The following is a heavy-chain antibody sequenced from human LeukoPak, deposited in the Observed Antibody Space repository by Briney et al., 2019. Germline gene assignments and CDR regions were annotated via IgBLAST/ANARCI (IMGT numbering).Heavy chain of an antibody. CDR1: GFTFSTYW. V-gene: IGHV3-74*01. J-gene: IGHJ4*02. CDR3: ARATRIYSSSWYYSFYY. Sequence: PGGSLRLSCAASGFTFSTYWMHWVRQAPGKGLVWVSHINVDGSGATYADSVKGRFTISRDNAKNTLYLHMNSLRAEDTAVYYCARATRIYSSSWYYSFYYWGQGTLVTVSS. CDR2: INVDGSGA. D-gene: IGHD6-19*01.